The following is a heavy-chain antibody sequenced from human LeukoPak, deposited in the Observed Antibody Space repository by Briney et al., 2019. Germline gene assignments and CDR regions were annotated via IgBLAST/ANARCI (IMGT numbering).Heavy chain of an antibody. J-gene: IGHJ4*02. CDR3: AREARFGELSLNY. D-gene: IGHD3-10*01. V-gene: IGHV3-48*04. CDR1: GFTFSSYS. Sequence: GGSLRLSCAASGFTFSSYSMNWVRQAPGKGLEWVSYISSSSSTIYYADSVKGRFTISRDNAKNSLYLQMNSLRVEDTAVYYCAREARFGELSLNYWGQGTLVTVSS. CDR2: ISSSSSTI.